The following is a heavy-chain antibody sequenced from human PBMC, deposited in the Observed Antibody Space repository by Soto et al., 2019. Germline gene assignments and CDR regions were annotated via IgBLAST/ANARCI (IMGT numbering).Heavy chain of an antibody. CDR3: ARESGDNWDYEAY. J-gene: IGHJ4*02. CDR2: IYTSGNT. Sequence: SETLSLTCTVSGGSISSYHWSWIRQSAGKGLEWIGRIYTSGNTHYNPSLKSRVTVSIDTSKNQFFLTVNSVTAADSAVYYCARESGDNWDYEAYWGQRPPVTV. D-gene: IGHD1-7*01. CDR1: GGSISSYH. V-gene: IGHV4-4*07.